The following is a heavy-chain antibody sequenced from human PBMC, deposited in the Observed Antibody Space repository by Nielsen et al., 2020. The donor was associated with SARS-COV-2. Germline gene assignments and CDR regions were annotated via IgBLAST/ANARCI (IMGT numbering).Heavy chain of an antibody. V-gene: IGHV3-66*01. Sequence: GESLKISCAASGFTVSSNYMSWVRQAPGKGLEWVSVIYSGGSTYYADSVKGRFTISRDNSKNTLYLQMNSLRAEDTAVYYCAKGSMIARAFDIWGQGTMVTVSS. CDR1: GFTVSSNY. CDR2: IYSGGST. J-gene: IGHJ3*02. D-gene: IGHD3-22*01. CDR3: AKGSMIARAFDI.